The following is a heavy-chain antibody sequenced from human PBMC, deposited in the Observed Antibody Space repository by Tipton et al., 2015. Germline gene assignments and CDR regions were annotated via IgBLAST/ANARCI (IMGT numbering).Heavy chain of an antibody. CDR3: ATLNYYDSSGYWDEAFDI. CDR1: GFTFDSYA. CDR2: ISGSGGST. D-gene: IGHD3-22*01. V-gene: IGHV3-23*01. J-gene: IGHJ3*02. Sequence: GSLRLSCAASGFTFDSYAMSWVRQAPGKGLEWVSAISGSGGSTYYADSVKGRFTISRDNFKNTLYLQMNSLRAEDTAVYYCATLNYYDSSGYWDEAFDIWGQGTMVTVSS.